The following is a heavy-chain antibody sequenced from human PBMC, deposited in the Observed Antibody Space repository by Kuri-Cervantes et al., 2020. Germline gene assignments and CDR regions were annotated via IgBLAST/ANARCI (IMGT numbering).Heavy chain of an antibody. CDR3: ARDKSTGVFDY. CDR2: MNPNSGNT. D-gene: IGHD7-27*01. CDR1: GYTFTSYD. V-gene: IGHV1-8*02. J-gene: IGHJ4*02. Sequence: ASVKVSCKASGYTFTSYDINWVRQATGQGLEWMGWMNPNSGNTSYAQKFQGRVTMTRDTSTSTVYMELSSLRSEDAAVYYCARDKSTGVFDYWGQGTLVTVSS.